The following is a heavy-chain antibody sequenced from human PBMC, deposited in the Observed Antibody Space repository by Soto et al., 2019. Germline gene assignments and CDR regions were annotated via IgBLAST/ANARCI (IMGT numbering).Heavy chain of an antibody. Sequence: QVQLVQSGAEEKKPGASVKVSCKASGYTFTSYAMHWVRQAPRQRLEWMGWINAGNGNTKYSQKFQGRVTITRDTSASTPYMELSSLRSEDTAVYYCARSIVVVTALDYWGQGTLVTVSS. CDR1: GYTFTSYA. V-gene: IGHV1-3*05. D-gene: IGHD2-21*02. J-gene: IGHJ4*02. CDR2: INAGNGNT. CDR3: ARSIVVVTALDY.